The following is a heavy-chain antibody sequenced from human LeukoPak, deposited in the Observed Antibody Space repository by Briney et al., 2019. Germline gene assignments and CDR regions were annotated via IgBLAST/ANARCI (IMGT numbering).Heavy chain of an antibody. V-gene: IGHV1-8*03. CDR3: ARGQYGSGSYYNGEDY. CDR1: GYTFTSYD. CDR2: MNPNSGNT. J-gene: IGHJ4*02. D-gene: IGHD3-10*01. Sequence: ASVKVSCKASGYTFTSYDINWVRQATGQGLEWMGWMNPNSGNTGYAQKFQGRATITRNTSISTAYMELSSLRSEDTAVYYCARGQYGSGSYYNGEDYWGQGTLVTVSS.